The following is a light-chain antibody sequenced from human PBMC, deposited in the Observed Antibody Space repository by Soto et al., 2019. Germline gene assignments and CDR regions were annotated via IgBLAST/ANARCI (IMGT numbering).Light chain of an antibody. Sequence: EIVLTQSPGTLSLSPGERATLSCRASQSVTSNYLAWYQQKPGQAPRLLIFGASIRDTGIPDRFSGSGSGTDFTLTISRLEPEDFAVYYCQRYGSSPGTFGHGTKVDI. CDR1: QSVTSNY. CDR2: GAS. V-gene: IGKV3-20*01. J-gene: IGKJ1*01. CDR3: QRYGSSPGT.